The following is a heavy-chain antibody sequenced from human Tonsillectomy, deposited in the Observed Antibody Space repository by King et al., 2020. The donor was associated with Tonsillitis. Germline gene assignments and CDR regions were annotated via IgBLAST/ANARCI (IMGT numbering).Heavy chain of an antibody. D-gene: IGHD1-26*01. J-gene: IGHJ3*02. CDR1: GGSFSGYY. CDR3: ARDSLLFFYAFDI. Sequence: QVQLQQWGAGLLKPSETLSLTCGVYGGSFSGYYWSWIRQPPGKGLEWIGEINHSGFTYYNPSLKSRVTISVDTSKNQFSLKLSSVTAADTAMYYCARDSLLFFYAFDIWDQGTMVTVSS. V-gene: IGHV4-34*01. CDR2: INHSGFT.